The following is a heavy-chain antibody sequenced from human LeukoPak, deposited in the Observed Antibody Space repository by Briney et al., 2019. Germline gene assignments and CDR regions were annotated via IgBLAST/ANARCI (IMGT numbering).Heavy chain of an antibody. J-gene: IGHJ4*02. CDR2: INHSGST. Sequence: SETLSLTCAVYGGSFSGYYWSWIRQPPGKGLEWIGEINHSGSTNYNPSLKSRVTIPVDTSKNQFSLKLSSVTAADTAVYYCARMTTVTTVDYWGQGTLVTVSS. CDR3: ARMTTVTTVDY. CDR1: GGSFSGYY. D-gene: IGHD4-17*01. V-gene: IGHV4-34*01.